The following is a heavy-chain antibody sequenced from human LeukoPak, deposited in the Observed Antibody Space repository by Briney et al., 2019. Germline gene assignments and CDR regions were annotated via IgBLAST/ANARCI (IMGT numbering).Heavy chain of an antibody. J-gene: IGHJ3*02. Sequence: GGSLRLSCAASGFTFSSYAVSWVRPAPGKGLEWVSAISGSGGSTYYADSVKGRFTISRDNSKNTLYLQMNSLRAEDTAVYYCAKVRDYVWGSYAFDIWGQGTMVTVSS. CDR2: ISGSGGST. CDR1: GFTFSSYA. CDR3: AKVRDYVWGSYAFDI. V-gene: IGHV3-23*01. D-gene: IGHD3-16*01.